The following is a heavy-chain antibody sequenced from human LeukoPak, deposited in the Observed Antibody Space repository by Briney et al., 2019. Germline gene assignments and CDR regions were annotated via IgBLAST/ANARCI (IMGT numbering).Heavy chain of an antibody. V-gene: IGHV3-64*02. D-gene: IGHD5-24*01. J-gene: IGHJ4*02. CDR1: GFSFSNHA. Sequence: PGGSLGLSCAASGFSFSNHAMHWVRQAPGKGLEYVSAISSNGDSTYYVDSVKGRFTISRDNSKNTLYLQMGSLRAEDMAVYYCARRPLEMAAILDWGQGTLVTVSS. CDR3: ARRPLEMAAILD. CDR2: ISSNGDST.